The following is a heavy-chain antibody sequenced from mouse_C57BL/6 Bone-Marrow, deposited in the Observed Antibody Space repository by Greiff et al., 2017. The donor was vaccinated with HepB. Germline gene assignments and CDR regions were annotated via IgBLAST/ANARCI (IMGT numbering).Heavy chain of an antibody. CDR1: GYNFTSYW. CDR2: IDPSDSYT. D-gene: IGHD2-3*01. V-gene: IGHV1-69*01. Sequence: QVQLKQPGAELVMPGASVKLSCKASGYNFTSYWMHWVKQRPEQGLEWIGEIDPSDSYTNYNQKFKGKSTLTVDKSSSTAYMQLSSLTSEDSAVYYCARADGILFAYWGQGTLVTVSA. CDR3: ARADGILFAY. J-gene: IGHJ3*01.